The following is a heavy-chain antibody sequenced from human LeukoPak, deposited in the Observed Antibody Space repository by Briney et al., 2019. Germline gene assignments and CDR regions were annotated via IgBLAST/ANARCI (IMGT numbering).Heavy chain of an antibody. J-gene: IGHJ4*02. V-gene: IGHV1-2*02. CDR3: ARDLRPANL. Sequence: ASVKVSCKASGYTFTEHFIHWVRQAPGQGLQYMGWIHPASANTVYAQMFHGRVTLTRDTPVTTTYMELSGLRSDDTAVYYCARDLRPANLWGQGTLVAVSS. CDR2: IHPASANT. D-gene: IGHD1-7*01. CDR1: GYTFTEHF.